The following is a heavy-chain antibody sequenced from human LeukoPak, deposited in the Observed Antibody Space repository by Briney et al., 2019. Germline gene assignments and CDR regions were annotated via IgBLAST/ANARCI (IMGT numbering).Heavy chain of an antibody. CDR3: AKDGAWLRFDD. J-gene: IGHJ4*02. CDR2: VSPSGDIT. D-gene: IGHD5-12*01. Sequence: GGSLRLSCEASGFTFSRYGMSWVRQAPGKGLEWVSGVSPSGDITYYADSVKGRFTTSRDNSKNTVYLQMNNVRAEDTAVYYCAKDGAWLRFDDWGQGTLVTVSS. V-gene: IGHV3-23*01. CDR1: GFTFSRYG.